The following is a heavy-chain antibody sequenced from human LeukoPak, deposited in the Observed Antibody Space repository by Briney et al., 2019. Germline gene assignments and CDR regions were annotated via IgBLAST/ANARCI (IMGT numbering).Heavy chain of an antibody. CDR2: ISSSSSYI. J-gene: IGHJ3*02. V-gene: IGHV3-21*01. D-gene: IGHD1-26*01. Sequence: GGSLRLSCAASGFTFSSYSMNWVRQAPGKGLEWVSSISSSSSYIYYADSVKGRFTISRDNAKNSLYLQMNSLRAEDTAMYYCASGGADDAFDIWGQGTMVTVSS. CDR3: ASGGADDAFDI. CDR1: GFTFSSYS.